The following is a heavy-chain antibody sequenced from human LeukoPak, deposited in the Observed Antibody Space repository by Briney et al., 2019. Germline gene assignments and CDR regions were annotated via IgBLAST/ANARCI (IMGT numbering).Heavy chain of an antibody. V-gene: IGHV1-18*01. CDR2: ISAYNGNT. D-gene: IGHD3-3*01. J-gene: IGHJ4*02. CDR3: ARDDEYDFWSGYDQTTIPVRFDY. CDR1: GYTFTSYG. Sequence: ASVKVSCKASGYTFTSYGISWVRQAPGQGVEWMGWISAYNGNTNYAQKLQGRVTITTDTSTSTAYMELRSLRSDDTAVYYCARDDEYDFWSGYDQTTIPVRFDYWGQGTLVTVSS.